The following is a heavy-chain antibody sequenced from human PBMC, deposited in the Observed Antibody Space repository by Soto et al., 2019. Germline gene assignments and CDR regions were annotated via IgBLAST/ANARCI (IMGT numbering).Heavy chain of an antibody. V-gene: IGHV1-18*01. CDR2: ISAYNGNT. J-gene: IGHJ4*02. Sequence: ASVKVSCKASGYTFTSYGISWVRQAPGQGLEWMGWISAYNGNTNYAQKLQGRVTMTTDTSTSTAYMEMRSLRSDDTAVYYCARVLRYFDWATRTYYFDYWGQGTLVTVSS. D-gene: IGHD3-9*01. CDR3: ARVLRYFDWATRTYYFDY. CDR1: GYTFTSYG.